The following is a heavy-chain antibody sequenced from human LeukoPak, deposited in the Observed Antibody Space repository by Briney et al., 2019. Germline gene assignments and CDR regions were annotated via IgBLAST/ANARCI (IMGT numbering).Heavy chain of an antibody. CDR2: ISWDSGSI. V-gene: IGHV3-9*01. J-gene: IGHJ4*02. CDR3: TKGPGDY. CDR1: GFTFDDYP. Sequence: GGSLRLSCASSGFTFDDYPMHWVRQAPGKGLEWVSGISWDSGSIAYADPVKGRFTISGDNAKNSLFLQMNSLRAEDTALYYCTKGPGDYWGQGTLVTVSS.